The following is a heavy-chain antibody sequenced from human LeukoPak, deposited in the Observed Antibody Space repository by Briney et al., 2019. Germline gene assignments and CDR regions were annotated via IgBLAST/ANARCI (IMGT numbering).Heavy chain of an antibody. Sequence: ASVKVSCKASGYTFTSYGISWVRQAPGQGLEWMGWISAYNGNTNYAQKLQGRVTMTTDTSTSTAYMELRSLRSDDTAVYDCARDVAADDAFDIWGQGTMVTVSS. D-gene: IGHD1-1*01. CDR2: ISAYNGNT. J-gene: IGHJ3*02. V-gene: IGHV1-18*01. CDR1: GYTFTSYG. CDR3: ARDVAADDAFDI.